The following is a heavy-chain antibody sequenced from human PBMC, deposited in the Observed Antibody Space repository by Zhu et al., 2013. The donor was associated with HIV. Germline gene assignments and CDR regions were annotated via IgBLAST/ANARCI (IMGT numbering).Heavy chain of an antibody. CDR1: GYTFTSYG. Sequence: QVQLVQSGAEVKKPGASVKVSCKASGYTFTSYGISWVRQAPGQGLEWMGWISAYNGNTNYAQKLQGRVTMTTDTSTSTAYMELRSLRSDDTAVYYCARDRSGQWELLVVPFDYWGQGTLVTVSS. D-gene: IGHD1-26*01. CDR2: ISAYNGNT. J-gene: IGHJ4*02. CDR3: ARDRSGQWELLVVPFDY. V-gene: IGHV1-18*04.